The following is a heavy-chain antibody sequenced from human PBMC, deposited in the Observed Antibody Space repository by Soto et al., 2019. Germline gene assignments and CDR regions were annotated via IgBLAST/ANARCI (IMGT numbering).Heavy chain of an antibody. CDR3: AKSDGAEETDAFDI. V-gene: IGHV1-2*04. CDR2: INPNRGGT. J-gene: IGHJ3*02. CDR1: GYSFTGHY. Sequence: QARLVQSGPEVRKPGASVKISCEASGYSFTGHYLHWVRQAPGHGLEWMGWINPNRGGTNYAQKFQDWISITRDKALSTVSMDLSSLRSEDTAMYYCAKSDGAEETDAFDIWGQGTMISVSS. D-gene: IGHD2-8*01.